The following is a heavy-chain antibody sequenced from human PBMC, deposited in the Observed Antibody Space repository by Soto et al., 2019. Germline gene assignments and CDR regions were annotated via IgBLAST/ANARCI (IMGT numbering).Heavy chain of an antibody. CDR1: GYTFNSFG. V-gene: IGHV1-18*01. Sequence: QVQLVQSGAEGKKPGASVKVSCKASGYTFNSFGISWVRQAPGQGLAWMGWISAYNGDTNYAQNLQDRVTMTTDTSTTTAYMELRSLRSDDTAVYYCARDTKGYYSMDVWGQGTTVTVSS. CDR2: ISAYNGDT. J-gene: IGHJ6*02. CDR3: ARDTKGYYSMDV. D-gene: IGHD2-2*01.